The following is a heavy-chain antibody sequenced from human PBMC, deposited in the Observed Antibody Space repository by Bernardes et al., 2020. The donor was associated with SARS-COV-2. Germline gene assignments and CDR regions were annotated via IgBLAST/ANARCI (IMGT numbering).Heavy chain of an antibody. V-gene: IGHV4-39*01. D-gene: IGHD6-19*01. CDR2: ISYSGST. CDR3: ARQLPRAALAGRTFDS. Sequence: SETLSLTCTVSGDSMSSRRYYWGWLRQPPGKGLEWIGSISYSGSTNYNPSLKSRVTISVDTSKQQFSLKLSSMTAADTAVYYCARQLPRAALAGRTFDSWGQGILVTVSS. CDR1: GDSMSSRRYY. J-gene: IGHJ4*02.